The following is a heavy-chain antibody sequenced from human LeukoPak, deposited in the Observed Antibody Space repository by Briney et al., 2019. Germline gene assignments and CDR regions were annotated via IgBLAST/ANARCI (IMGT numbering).Heavy chain of an antibody. D-gene: IGHD1-26*01. V-gene: IGHV3-15*01. Sequence: GGSLSFSCAASGFTFSNAWMSWVRQAPGKGLKGGGRFKRKSDGGATDDAAPVKGRFTISRDDSKNKLYLQMNSLKSEDTAVYYCSRSYHTYYFDYWGQGTLVTVSS. J-gene: IGHJ4*02. CDR1: GFTFSNAW. CDR3: SRSYHTYYFDY. CDR2: FKRKSDGGAT.